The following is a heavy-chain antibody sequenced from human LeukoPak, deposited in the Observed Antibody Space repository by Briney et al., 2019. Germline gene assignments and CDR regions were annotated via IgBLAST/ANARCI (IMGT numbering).Heavy chain of an antibody. Sequence: PGGSLRLSCAVSGFTFSSSAMSWVRQAPGKGLEWVSAISNNGGYTYYADSVQGRFTISRDNSKSTLCLQMNSLRAEDTAVYYCAKQSGYCSDGSCYFPYWGQGTLVTVSS. CDR1: GFTFSSSA. CDR2: ISNNGGYT. CDR3: AKQSGYCSDGSCYFPY. V-gene: IGHV3-23*01. D-gene: IGHD2-15*01. J-gene: IGHJ4*02.